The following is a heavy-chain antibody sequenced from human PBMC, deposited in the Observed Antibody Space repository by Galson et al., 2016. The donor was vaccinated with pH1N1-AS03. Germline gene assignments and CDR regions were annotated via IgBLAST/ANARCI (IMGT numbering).Heavy chain of an antibody. D-gene: IGHD6-13*01. Sequence: SCKASGYAFTDYYMHSLRQAPGQGLEWMAWINTDSGGTDYAQKFQGRVTMTRDASISTTYMELSSLRSDDTAVYYCVRGSPHSSSTNYAFEFWGRGTMVTVSS. CDR1: GYAFTDYY. CDR3: VRGSPHSSSTNYAFEF. V-gene: IGHV1-2*02. J-gene: IGHJ3*01. CDR2: INTDSGGT.